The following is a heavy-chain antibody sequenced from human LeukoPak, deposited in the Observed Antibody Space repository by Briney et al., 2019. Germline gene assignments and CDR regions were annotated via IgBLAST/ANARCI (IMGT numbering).Heavy chain of an antibody. CDR2: ISGSGAST. J-gene: IGHJ4*02. D-gene: IGHD1-7*01. V-gene: IGHV3-23*01. CDR3: AKDAGMNNWNYDYFDY. Sequence: GGSLRLSCLTSGFTLSTNAMSWVRQAPGKGLEWISGISGSGASTYYADSVKGRFTISRDNSKNTLYLQMNSLRAEDTAVYYCAKDAGMNNWNYDYFDYWGQGTLVTVSS. CDR1: GFTLSTNA.